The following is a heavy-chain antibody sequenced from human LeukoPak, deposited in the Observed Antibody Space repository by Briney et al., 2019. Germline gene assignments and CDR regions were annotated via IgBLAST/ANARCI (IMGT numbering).Heavy chain of an antibody. CDR1: GFIFSNYG. D-gene: IGHD6-19*01. J-gene: IGHJ4*02. V-gene: IGHV3-23*01. Sequence: GGSLRLSCAASGFIFSNYGMTWVRQAPGKGLEWVSSITGGGGTTYYADSVKGRFTIFRDNSKSTLYLQMNSLRAEDTAFYYCARDADSSGWAFDYWGQGTLVTVSS. CDR3: ARDADSSGWAFDY. CDR2: ITGGGGTT.